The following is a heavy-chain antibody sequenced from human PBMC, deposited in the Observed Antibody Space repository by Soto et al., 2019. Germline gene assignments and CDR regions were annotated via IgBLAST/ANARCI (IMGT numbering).Heavy chain of an antibody. D-gene: IGHD3-16*02. V-gene: IGHV5-51*01. CDR3: ARHVRLRLGELSFPLAY. CDR1: GYSFTSYW. CDR2: IYPGDSDT. Sequence: GESLKISCKGSGYSFTSYWIGWVRQMPGKGLEWMGIIYPGDSDTRYSPSFQGQVTISADKSISTAYLQWSSLKASDTAMYYCARHVRLRLGELSFPLAYWGQGTLVTVSS. J-gene: IGHJ4*02.